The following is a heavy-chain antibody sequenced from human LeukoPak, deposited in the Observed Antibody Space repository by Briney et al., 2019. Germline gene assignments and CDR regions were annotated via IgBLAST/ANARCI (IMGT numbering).Heavy chain of an antibody. CDR1: GFTFSSYA. CDR3: ARSLGELYYYYGMDV. CDR2: ISYDGSNK. V-gene: IGHV3-30*04. J-gene: IGHJ6*02. D-gene: IGHD3-10*01. Sequence: GGSLRLSCAASGFTFSSYAMHWVRQAPGKGLEWVAVISYDGSNKYYADSVKGRFTISRDNSKNTLYLQMNSLRAEDTAVYYCARSLGELYYYYGMDVWGQGTTVTVSS.